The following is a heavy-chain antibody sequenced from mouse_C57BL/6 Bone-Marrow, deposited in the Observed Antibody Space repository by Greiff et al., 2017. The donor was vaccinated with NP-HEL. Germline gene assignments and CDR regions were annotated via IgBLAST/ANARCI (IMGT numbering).Heavy chain of an antibody. V-gene: IGHV1-39*01. CDR1: GYSFTDYN. J-gene: IGHJ2*01. CDR2: INPNYGTT. Sequence: VQLQQSGPELVKPGASVKISCKASGYSFTDYNMNWVKQSNGKSLEWIGVINPNYGTTSYNQKFKGKATLTVDQSSSTAYMQLNSLTSEDSAVYYWARAGYYGSSYYFDYWGQGTTLTVSS. D-gene: IGHD1-1*01. CDR3: ARAGYYGSSYYFDY.